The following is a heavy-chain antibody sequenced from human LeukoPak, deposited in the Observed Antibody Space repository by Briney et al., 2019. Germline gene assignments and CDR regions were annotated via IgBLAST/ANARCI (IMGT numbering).Heavy chain of an antibody. D-gene: IGHD1-26*01. CDR3: ARNSGSAPFDY. V-gene: IGHV3-21*01. CDR2: ISSSSSYI. CDR1: GFTFSSYS. Sequence: GGSLRLSCAAFGFTFSSYSMNWVRQAPGKGLEWVSSISSSSSYIYYADSVKGRFTISRDNAKNSLYLQMNSLRAEDTAVYYCARNSGSAPFDYWGQGTLVTVSS. J-gene: IGHJ4*02.